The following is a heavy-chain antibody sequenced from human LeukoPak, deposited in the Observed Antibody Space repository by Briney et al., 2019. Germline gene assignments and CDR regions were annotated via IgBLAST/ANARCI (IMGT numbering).Heavy chain of an antibody. D-gene: IGHD1-1*01. CDR2: INSDGSSI. J-gene: IGHJ4*02. V-gene: IGHV3-74*01. CDR1: EFAFSNYW. CDR3: TRGKNWFDY. Sequence: GGSLRLSCAASEFAFSNYWMNWVRQAPGKGLGWVSRINSDGSSISYADSVKGRFTISRDNAKNTLYLQMNSLRPEDTAVYYCTRGKNWFDYWGRGTLVTVSS.